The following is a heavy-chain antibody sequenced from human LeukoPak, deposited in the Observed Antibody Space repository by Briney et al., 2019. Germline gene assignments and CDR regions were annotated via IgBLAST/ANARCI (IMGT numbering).Heavy chain of an antibody. Sequence: GGSLRLSCAASGFTVSSNYMSWVRQAPGKGLEWVSVIYSGGSTYYADSVKGRFTISRDNSKNTLYLQMNSLRAEDTAVYYCARYVLTGDNWFDPWGQGTLVTVSS. CDR2: IYSGGST. CDR3: ARYVLTGDNWFDP. CDR1: GFTVSSNY. J-gene: IGHJ5*02. V-gene: IGHV3-53*01. D-gene: IGHD3-9*01.